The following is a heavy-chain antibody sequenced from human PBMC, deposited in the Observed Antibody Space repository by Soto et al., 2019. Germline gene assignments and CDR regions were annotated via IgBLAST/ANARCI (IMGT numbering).Heavy chain of an antibody. V-gene: IGHV3-23*01. J-gene: IGHJ6*02. Sequence: GGSLRLSCAASGFTFSSYAMSWVRQAPGKGLEWVSAISGSGGSTYYADSVKGRFTISRDNSKNTLYLQMNSLRAEDTAVYYCAKDKGVFYYGSGSTNYYYYGMDVWGQGTTVTVSS. CDR3: AKDKGVFYYGSGSTNYYYYGMDV. D-gene: IGHD3-10*01. CDR1: GFTFSSYA. CDR2: ISGSGGST.